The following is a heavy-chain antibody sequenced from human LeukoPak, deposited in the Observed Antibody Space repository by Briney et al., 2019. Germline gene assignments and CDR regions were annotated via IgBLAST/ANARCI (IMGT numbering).Heavy chain of an antibody. CDR1: GGSISSSSYY. Sequence: PSETLSLTCTVSGGSISSSSYYWGWIRQPPGKGLEWIGSIYYSGSTYYNPSLKSRVTISVDTSKNQFSLKLSSVTAADTAVYYCASLRGLYSSSPIDYWGQGTLVTVSS. CDR3: ASLRGLYSSSPIDY. J-gene: IGHJ4*02. V-gene: IGHV4-39*07. D-gene: IGHD6-6*01. CDR2: IYYSGST.